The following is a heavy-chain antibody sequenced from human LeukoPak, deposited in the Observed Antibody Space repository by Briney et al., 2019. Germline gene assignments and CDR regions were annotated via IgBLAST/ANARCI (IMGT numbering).Heavy chain of an antibody. Sequence: SETLSLTCTVSGGSISSSSYYWGWIRQPPGKGLEWIGSFYYVGTTYYNPSLESRLSMSIDTSKNQFSLKVSSVTATDTAVYYCARHGDYYDYMDVWGEGTTVTVSS. J-gene: IGHJ6*03. CDR2: FYYVGTT. D-gene: IGHD3-16*01. CDR1: GGSISSSSYY. V-gene: IGHV4-39*01. CDR3: ARHGDYYDYMDV.